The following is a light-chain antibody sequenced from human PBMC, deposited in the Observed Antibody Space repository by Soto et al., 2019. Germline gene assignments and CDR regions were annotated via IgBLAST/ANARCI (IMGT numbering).Light chain of an antibody. V-gene: IGKV3-20*01. CDR1: QSVSNSY. CDR3: QQYGNSPLLT. J-gene: IGKJ4*01. Sequence: EIVLTQSPGTLSLSPGQRATLSCRASQSVSNSYLAWYQQKPGQAPRLLISGASSRAAGIPDRFSDSGSGTEFTLTISRLEPEDFAVYYCQQYGNSPLLTFGGGTKVEIK. CDR2: GAS.